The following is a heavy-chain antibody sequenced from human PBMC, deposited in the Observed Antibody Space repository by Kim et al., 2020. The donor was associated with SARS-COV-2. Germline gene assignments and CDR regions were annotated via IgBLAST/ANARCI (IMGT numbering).Heavy chain of an antibody. V-gene: IGHV3-23*01. CDR2: T. Sequence: TFSADSVQGRFTISRDNSKNTLYLQMNSLRAEDTAVYYCARWSSAAGTNYWGQGTLVTVSS. CDR3: ARWSSAAGTNY. D-gene: IGHD6-13*01. J-gene: IGHJ4*02.